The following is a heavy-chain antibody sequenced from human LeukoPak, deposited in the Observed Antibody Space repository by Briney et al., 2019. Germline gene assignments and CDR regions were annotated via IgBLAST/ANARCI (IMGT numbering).Heavy chain of an antibody. CDR2: ISGGAGST. CDR3: ARDQESGDWTYFFDY. J-gene: IGHJ4*02. D-gene: IGHD2-21*02. V-gene: IGHV3-23*01. CDR1: AITFSTYA. Sequence: PGGSLRLSCAASAITFSTYAMSWVRQAPGKGLECVSVISGGAGSTYYADSVKGRFTISRDNSKNTLYLQMNSLRAEDTAVYYCARDQESGDWTYFFDYWGQGTLVTVSS.